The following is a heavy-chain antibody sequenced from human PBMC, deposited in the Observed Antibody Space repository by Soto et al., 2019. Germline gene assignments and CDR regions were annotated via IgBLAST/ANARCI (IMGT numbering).Heavy chain of an antibody. Sequence: QVQLQESGPGLVKPSQTLSLTCTVSGGSITSSGYYWSWIRQHPGEGLEWIGFTSNSGSTSYNPSRKSRVTRSVDTSSTQCSLNLKSVTAADTAVSYCARGGGSTKVDYWGQGTLVTVS. CDR2: TSNSGST. CDR3: ARGGGSTKVDY. D-gene: IGHD2-2*01. CDR1: GGSITSSGYY. J-gene: IGHJ4*02. V-gene: IGHV4-31*03.